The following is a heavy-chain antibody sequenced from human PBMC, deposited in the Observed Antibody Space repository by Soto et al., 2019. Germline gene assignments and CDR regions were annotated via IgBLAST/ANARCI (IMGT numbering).Heavy chain of an antibody. CDR3: ARSDNRNSLYGVDV. Sequence: SETLSLTCAVYGGSLSGYYWSWIRQSPGKGLEWIGEINHRGSSDYNPSLKSRVTISIDASKNHVSLELTSVTAADTAVYYCARSDNRNSLYGVDVWGQGDLVT. V-gene: IGHV4-34*01. J-gene: IGHJ4*02. D-gene: IGHD4-17*01. CDR2: INHRGSS. CDR1: GGSLSGYY.